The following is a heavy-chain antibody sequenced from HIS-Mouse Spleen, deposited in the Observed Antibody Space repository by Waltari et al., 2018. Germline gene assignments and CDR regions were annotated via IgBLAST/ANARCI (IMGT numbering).Heavy chain of an antibody. CDR2: IYYSGST. Sequence: QLQLQESGPGLVKPSETLSLTCTVSGGYISSSSYYLGWIRHPPGKGLEWIGSIYYSGSTYYNPSLKSRVTISVDTSKNQFSLKLSSVTAADTAVYYCAREIPYSSSWYDWYFDLWGRGTLVTVSS. CDR3: AREIPYSSSWYDWYFDL. D-gene: IGHD6-13*01. CDR1: GGYISSSSYY. V-gene: IGHV4-39*07. J-gene: IGHJ2*01.